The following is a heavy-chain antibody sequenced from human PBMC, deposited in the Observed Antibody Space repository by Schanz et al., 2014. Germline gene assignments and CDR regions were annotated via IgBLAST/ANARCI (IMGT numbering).Heavy chain of an antibody. CDR2: LTEGGGGT. D-gene: IGHD2-21*01. V-gene: IGHV3-23*01. CDR1: GFNFNTYA. CDR3: AKSKSQLPLFDS. J-gene: IGHJ4*02. Sequence: EVQLLESGGGLAQPGGSLRLACAASGFNFNTYAMSWVRQAPGKGPEWVSGLTEGGGGTYYTDAVKGRFTISRDSSKNTLYLQMNSLRADDTAVYYCAKSKSQLPLFDSWGQGTLVTVSS.